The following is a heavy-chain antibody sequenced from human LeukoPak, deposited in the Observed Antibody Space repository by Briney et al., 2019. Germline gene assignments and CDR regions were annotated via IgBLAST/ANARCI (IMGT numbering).Heavy chain of an antibody. J-gene: IGHJ4*02. CDR3: ARAPQDWNYRYYFDY. V-gene: IGHV1-69*05. Sequence: SVKVSCKASGGTFSSYAISWVRQAPGQGLEWMGGIIPIFGTANYAQKFQGRVTIATDESTSTAYMELSSLRSEDTAVYYCARAPQDWNYRYYFDYWGQGTLVTVSS. CDR2: IIPIFGTA. CDR1: GGTFSSYA. D-gene: IGHD1-7*01.